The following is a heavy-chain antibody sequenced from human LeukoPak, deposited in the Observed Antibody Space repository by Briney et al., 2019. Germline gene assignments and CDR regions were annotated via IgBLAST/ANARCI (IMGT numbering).Heavy chain of an antibody. Sequence: ASVKVSCTASGYIFTDFFLHWVRQAPGQGLEWMGLVNPNDGGTIYAQNFQGRVTLTRDTSISTAYMELSRLRSDDTAVYYCARDDYGDLQYFEDWGQGTLVTVSS. V-gene: IGHV1-2*02. J-gene: IGHJ4*02. CDR3: ARDDYGDLQYFED. D-gene: IGHD4-17*01. CDR2: VNPNDGGT. CDR1: GYIFTDFF.